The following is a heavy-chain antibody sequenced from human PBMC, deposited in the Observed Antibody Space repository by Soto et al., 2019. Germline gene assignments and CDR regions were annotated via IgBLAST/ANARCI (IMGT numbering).Heavy chain of an antibody. CDR1: GYTFTSYA. CDR3: ARAGRDYDFWSGYETRHYYFDY. D-gene: IGHD3-3*01. V-gene: IGHV1-3*05. Sequence: QVQLVQSGAEEKKPGASVKVSCKASGYTFTSYAMHWVRQAPGQRLEWMGWINAGNGNTKYSQKFQGRVTITRDTSASTAYMELSSLRSEDTAVYYCARAGRDYDFWSGYETRHYYFDYWGQGTLVTVSS. CDR2: INAGNGNT. J-gene: IGHJ4*02.